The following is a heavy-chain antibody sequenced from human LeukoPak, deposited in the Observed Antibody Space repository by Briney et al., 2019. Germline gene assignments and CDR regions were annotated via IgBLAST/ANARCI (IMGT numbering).Heavy chain of an antibody. CDR1: GYSISSGYY. Sequence: KPSETLSLTXTVSGYSISSGYYWGWIRQPPGKGLEWIGSIYHSGSTYYNPSLKSRVTISVDTSKNQFSLKLSSVTAADTAVYYCAGLKVLDAFDIWGQGTMVTVSS. V-gene: IGHV4-38-2*02. CDR3: AGLKVLDAFDI. J-gene: IGHJ3*02. CDR2: IYHSGST.